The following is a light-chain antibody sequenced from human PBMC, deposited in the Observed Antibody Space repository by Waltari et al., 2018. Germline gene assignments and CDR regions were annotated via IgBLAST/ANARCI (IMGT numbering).Light chain of an antibody. J-gene: IGKJ4*01. CDR2: EVS. CDR3: MQSIQLPWT. Sequence: DIVMTQTPLSLSVTPGQPASISCKSSQSLLHSDGKTYLYWYLQKPGQSPQLLIYEVSNRVSGVPDRFSGSGSGTDFTLKISRVEAEDVGVYYCMQSIQLPWTFGGGTKVEIK. V-gene: IGKV2D-29*02. CDR1: QSLLHSDGKTY.